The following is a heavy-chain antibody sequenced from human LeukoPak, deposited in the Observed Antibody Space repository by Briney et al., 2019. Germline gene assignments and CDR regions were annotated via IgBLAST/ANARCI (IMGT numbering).Heavy chain of an antibody. V-gene: IGHV3-48*01. J-gene: IGHJ4*02. CDR1: GFTFSSYS. Sequence: PGRSQRLSCTASGFTFSSYSMNWVRQAPGKGLEWVSYISSSSSTIYYADSVKGRFTISRDNAKNSLYLQMNSLRAEDTAVYYCAREAGLWFGELPRFFDYWGQGTLVTVSS. CDR2: ISSSSSTI. D-gene: IGHD3-10*01. CDR3: AREAGLWFGELPRFFDY.